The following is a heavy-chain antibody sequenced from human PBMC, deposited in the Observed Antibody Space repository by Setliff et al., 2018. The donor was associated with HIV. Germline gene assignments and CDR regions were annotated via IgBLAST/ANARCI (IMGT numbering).Heavy chain of an antibody. V-gene: IGHV4-4*07. J-gene: IGHJ6*03. Sequence: SETLSLTCTVSGGSISSYYWSWIRQPAGKGLEWIGRIYTSGSTNYNPSLKSRVTISVDTSKNQFSLKLSSVTAADTAFYYCARGFSGDYLFTGYLDVWGKGTTVTVSS. D-gene: IGHD3-22*01. CDR2: IYTSGST. CDR3: ARGFSGDYLFTGYLDV. CDR1: GGSISSYY.